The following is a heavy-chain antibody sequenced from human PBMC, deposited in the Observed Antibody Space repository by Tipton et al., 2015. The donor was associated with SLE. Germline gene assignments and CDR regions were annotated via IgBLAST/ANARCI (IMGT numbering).Heavy chain of an antibody. CDR3: ARDHVGGGLGEY. CDR2: INTNTGNP. Sequence: QVQLVQSGSELEKPGASIKVSCKTSGYTFTDYSMNWVRQAPGQGLEWMGWINTNTGNPTYARDVTGRFVFSLDTAVNTAYLHINSLRAEDTAFYFCARDHVGGGLGEYWGRGALVTVSS. CDR1: GYTFTDYS. D-gene: IGHD3-10*02. J-gene: IGHJ4*02. V-gene: IGHV7-4-1*02.